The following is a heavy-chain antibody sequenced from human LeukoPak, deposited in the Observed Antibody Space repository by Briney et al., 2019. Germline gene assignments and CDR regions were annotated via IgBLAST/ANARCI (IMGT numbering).Heavy chain of an antibody. CDR2: IIPILGTA. CDR3: ARDRSLPYYYGSGTGSNWFDP. Sequence: SVKVSCKTSGGTFSSYAISWVRQAPGQGLEWMGGIIPILGTANYAQKFQGRVTMTRDTSTSTVYMELSSLRSEDTAVYYCARDRSLPYYYGSGTGSNWFDPWGQGTLVTVSS. CDR1: GGTFSSYA. V-gene: IGHV1-69*10. J-gene: IGHJ5*02. D-gene: IGHD3-10*01.